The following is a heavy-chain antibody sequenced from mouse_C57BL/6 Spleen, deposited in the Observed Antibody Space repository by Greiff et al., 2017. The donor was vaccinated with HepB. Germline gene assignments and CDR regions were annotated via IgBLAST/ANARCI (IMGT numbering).Heavy chain of an antibody. V-gene: IGHV2-5*01. CDR3: AKGVDSSGYGYFDV. CDR1: GFSLTSYG. D-gene: IGHD3-2*02. J-gene: IGHJ1*03. CDR2: IWRGGST. Sequence: QVQLKQSGPGLVQPSQSLSITCTVSGFSLTSYGVHWVRQSPGKGLEWLGVIWRGGSTDYNAAFMSRLGITKDNSKSQVFFKMNSLQADDTAIYYYAKGVDSSGYGYFDVWGTGTTVTVSS.